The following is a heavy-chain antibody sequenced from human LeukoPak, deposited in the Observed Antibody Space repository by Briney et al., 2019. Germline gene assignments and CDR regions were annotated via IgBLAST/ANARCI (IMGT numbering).Heavy chain of an antibody. Sequence: PSETLSLTCTIFGSSISDNSYWGCIRRPPGRGLEWIGSVYHSGSTYYNPSLKSRVTLSVDTSNNHFSLKLRSVTAADTAVYYCARHNYYHFWSTLNWFDPWGQGTLVTVSS. J-gene: IGHJ5*02. CDR3: ARHNYYHFWSTLNWFDP. CDR2: VYHSGST. CDR1: GSSISDNSY. V-gene: IGHV4-38-2*02. D-gene: IGHD3-3*01.